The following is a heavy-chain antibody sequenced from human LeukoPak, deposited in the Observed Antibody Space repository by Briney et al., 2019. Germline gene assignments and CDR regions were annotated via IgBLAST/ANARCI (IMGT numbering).Heavy chain of an antibody. J-gene: IGHJ4*02. Sequence: GGSLRLSCAPSGFTFSSYAMSWVRQAPGKGPEWVSVICGRGGTTYYADSVKGRFTISRDNCKNTLYLQMNGLRAEDAAVYYCAKSSGGSCYSHSHYWGQGALVSVSS. CDR1: GFTFSSYA. CDR2: ICGRGGTT. D-gene: IGHD2-15*01. V-gene: IGHV3-23*01. CDR3: AKSSGGSCYSHSHY.